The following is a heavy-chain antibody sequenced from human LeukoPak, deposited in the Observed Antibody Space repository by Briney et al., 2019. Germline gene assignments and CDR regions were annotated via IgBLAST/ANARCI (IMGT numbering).Heavy chain of an antibody. J-gene: IGHJ5*02. CDR3: AREPVAGTWAWFDP. CDR2: IYYSGST. D-gene: IGHD6-19*01. Sequence: SETLSLTCTVSGGSISSSSYYWGWIRQPPGKGLEWIGSIYYSGSTYYNPSLKSRVTISVDTSKNQFSLKLSSVTAADTAVYYCAREPVAGTWAWFDPWGQGTLVTVSS. CDR1: GGSISSSSYY. V-gene: IGHV4-39*07.